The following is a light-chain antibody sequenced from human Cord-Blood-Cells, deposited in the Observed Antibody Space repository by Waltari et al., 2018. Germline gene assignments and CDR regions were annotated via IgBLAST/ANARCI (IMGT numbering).Light chain of an antibody. Sequence: EIVLTQSPATLSLSPGERATPSGRASQSVGSYLAWYHQKPGQAPRLLTYDAPNRATGIPARFSGSGSGTDFTLTISSLEPEDFAVYYCQQRSNWPGTFGQGTKVEIK. J-gene: IGKJ1*01. CDR3: QQRSNWPGT. V-gene: IGKV3-11*01. CDR2: DAP. CDR1: QSVGSY.